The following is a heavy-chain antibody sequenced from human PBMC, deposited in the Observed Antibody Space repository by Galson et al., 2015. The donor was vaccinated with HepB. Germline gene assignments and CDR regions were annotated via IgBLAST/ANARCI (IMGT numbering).Heavy chain of an antibody. V-gene: IGHV3-9*01. CDR3: TKDMFLAASRAFDI. J-gene: IGHJ3*02. CDR2: ITWNSGNI. CDR1: GFSFDDYA. Sequence: SLRLSCAASGFSFDDYAMHWVRQAPGKGLEWVSGITWNSGNIGYADSVKGRFTISRDNVKNSLYLQMNSLRAEDTALYYCTKDMFLAASRAFDIWGQGTMVTVSS. D-gene: IGHD6-13*01.